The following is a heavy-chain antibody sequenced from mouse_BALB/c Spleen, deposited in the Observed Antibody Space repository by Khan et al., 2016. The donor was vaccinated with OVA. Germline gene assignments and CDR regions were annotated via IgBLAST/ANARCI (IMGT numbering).Heavy chain of an antibody. V-gene: IGHV5-6-5*01. CDR1: GFTFSNYA. CDR2: ISTGGST. Sequence: DVQLVESGGGLVTPGRSLKVSCAASGFTFSNYAMSWVRQTPEKRLEWVASISTGGSTYYPDSVKGRFTISRDNARNILYLQMSRLRSEDSAMYFCARDYWFVYWGQGTLVTVSA. D-gene: IGHD2-13*01. J-gene: IGHJ3*01. CDR3: ARDYWFVY.